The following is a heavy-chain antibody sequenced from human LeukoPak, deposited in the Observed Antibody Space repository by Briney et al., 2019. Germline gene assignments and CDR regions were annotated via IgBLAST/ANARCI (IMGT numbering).Heavy chain of an antibody. J-gene: IGHJ4*02. CDR3: ARGQYYYDSSAYYPFHY. CDR1: GGSISSYY. D-gene: IGHD3-22*01. V-gene: IGHV4-59*12. Sequence: SETLSLTCTVSGGSISSYYWGWIRQPPGKGLEWIGYIYYSGSTNYNSSFKSRVTMSVDTSKNQFSLKLSSVTAADTAVYYCARGQYYYDSSAYYPFHYWGQGTLVTVSS. CDR2: IYYSGST.